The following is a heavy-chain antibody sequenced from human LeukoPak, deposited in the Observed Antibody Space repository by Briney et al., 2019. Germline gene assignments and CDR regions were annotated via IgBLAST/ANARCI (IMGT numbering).Heavy chain of an antibody. CDR3: AKDFLYYPDSSGYSRPRYMDV. Sequence: GGSLRLSCAASGFTFSSYGMHWVRQAPGKGLEWVALIRYDGSNKYYADSVKGRFTISRDNSKNTLHLQMNSLRVEDTAVYYCAKDFLYYPDSSGYSRPRYMDVWGKGTTVTVSS. V-gene: IGHV3-30*02. CDR1: GFTFSSYG. D-gene: IGHD3-22*01. J-gene: IGHJ6*03. CDR2: IRYDGSNK.